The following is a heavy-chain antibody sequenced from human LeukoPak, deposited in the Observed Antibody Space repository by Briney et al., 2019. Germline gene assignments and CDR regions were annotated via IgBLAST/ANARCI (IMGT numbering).Heavy chain of an antibody. J-gene: IGHJ6*03. V-gene: IGHV4-61*02. CDR1: GGSISSGSYY. CDR2: IYTSGST. Sequence: SETLSLTCTVSGGSISSGSYYWSWVRQPAGKGLEWIGRIYTSGSTNYNPSLKSRVTISVDTSKNQFSLKLSSVTAADTAVYYCARVYGGNSVGHSYYYYYMDVWGKGTTVTVSS. CDR3: ARVYGGNSVGHSYYYYYMDV. D-gene: IGHD4-23*01.